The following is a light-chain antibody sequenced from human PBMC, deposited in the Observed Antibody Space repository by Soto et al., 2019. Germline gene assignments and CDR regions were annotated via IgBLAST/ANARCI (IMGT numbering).Light chain of an antibody. CDR3: GADHGSGSNFVYV. J-gene: IGLJ1*01. CDR2: VGTGGIVG. Sequence: QPVLTQPPSASASLGASVTLTCTLSSGYSNYKVDWYQQRPGKGPRFVMRVGTGGIVGSKGDGIPDRFSVLGSGLNRYLTIKNIQEEDESDYHCGADHGSGSNFVYVFGTGTTLTVL. CDR1: SGYSNYK. V-gene: IGLV9-49*01.